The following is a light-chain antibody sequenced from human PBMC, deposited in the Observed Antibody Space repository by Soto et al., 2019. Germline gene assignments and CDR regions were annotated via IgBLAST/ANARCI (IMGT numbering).Light chain of an antibody. Sequence: QSALTQPPSASGSPGQSVTVSCTGTSSTVGDYNYVSWYQHHPGKAPKLVIYEVNKRPSGVPDRFSGSKSGNTASLTVSGLQTEDEADYYCSSYAGSNNLFGGGTKVTVL. J-gene: IGLJ2*01. CDR2: EVN. V-gene: IGLV2-8*01. CDR3: SSYAGSNNL. CDR1: SSTVGDYNY.